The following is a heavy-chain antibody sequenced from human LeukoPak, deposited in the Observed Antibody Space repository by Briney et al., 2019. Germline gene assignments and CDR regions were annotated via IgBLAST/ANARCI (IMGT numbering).Heavy chain of an antibody. Sequence: GGSLRLSCAASGNYWMHWVRQVPGKGLVWVSHINSDGSWTSYADSLKGRFTISKDNAKNTVYLQMNSLRAEDTAVYYCVSFYETYWGRGTLVTVSS. CDR3: VSFYETY. CDR2: INSDGSWT. V-gene: IGHV3-74*01. J-gene: IGHJ4*02. CDR1: GNYW. D-gene: IGHD2/OR15-2a*01.